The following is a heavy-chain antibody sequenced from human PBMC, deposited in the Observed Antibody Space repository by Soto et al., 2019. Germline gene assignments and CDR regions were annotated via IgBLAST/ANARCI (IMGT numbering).Heavy chain of an antibody. D-gene: IGHD3-22*01. V-gene: IGHV1-2*02. Sequence: ASVKVSCKASGYTFTGYYMHWVRQAPGQGLEWMGWINPNSGGTNYAQKFQGRVTMTRDTSISTAYMELSRLRSDDTAVYYCARGGFTMIVVVINDIDYWGQGTLVTVYS. CDR3: ARGGFTMIVVVINDIDY. CDR1: GYTFTGYY. CDR2: INPNSGGT. J-gene: IGHJ4*02.